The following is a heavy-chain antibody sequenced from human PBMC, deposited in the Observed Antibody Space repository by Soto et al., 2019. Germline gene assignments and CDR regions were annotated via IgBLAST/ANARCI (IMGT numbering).Heavy chain of an antibody. CDR3: TPGLGPEFFHP. CDR2: IYWDDAK. V-gene: IGHV2-5*02. Sequence: QITLKESGPTLVKPTQTLTLTCTFSGFSLNSNGVGVGWIRQSPGKALEWLALIYWDDAKRYRPFLRTRPTITKDTSKSQVVLTMTDMDLVDTATYFCTPGLGPEFFHPWGQGTLVTVSS. J-gene: IGHJ1*01. CDR1: GFSLNSNGVG.